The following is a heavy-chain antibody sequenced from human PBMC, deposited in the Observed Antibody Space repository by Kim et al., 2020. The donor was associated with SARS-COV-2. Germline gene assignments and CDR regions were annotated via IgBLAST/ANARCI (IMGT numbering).Heavy chain of an antibody. CDR2: IWYDGSNK. Sequence: GGSLRLSCAASGFTFSSYGMHWVRQAPGKGLEWVAVIWYDGSNKYYADSVKGRFTISRDNSKNTLFLQMINLKTEDSAVYYCARDRIAGSAGYYYGIAYYFDYWGQGTLVTVSS. CDR3: ARDRIAGSAGYYYGIAYYFDY. V-gene: IGHV3-33*08. J-gene: IGHJ4*02. CDR1: GFTFSSYG. D-gene: IGHD3-22*01.